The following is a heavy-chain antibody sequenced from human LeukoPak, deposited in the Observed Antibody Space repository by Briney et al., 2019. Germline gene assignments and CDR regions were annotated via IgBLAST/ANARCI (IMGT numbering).Heavy chain of an antibody. J-gene: IGHJ4*02. CDR3: ATSDLIAVASRPFDY. CDR1: GGSFSGYY. CDR2: INHSGST. D-gene: IGHD6-19*01. V-gene: IGHV4-34*01. Sequence: KPSETLSLTCAVYGGSFSGYYWSWIRQPPGKGLEWIGEINHSGSTNYNPSLKSRVTISADTSKNQFSLKLSPVTAADTAMYYCATSDLIAVASRPFDYWGQGTLVTVSS.